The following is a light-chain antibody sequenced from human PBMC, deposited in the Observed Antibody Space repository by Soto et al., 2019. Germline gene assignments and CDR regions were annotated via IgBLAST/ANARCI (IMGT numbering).Light chain of an antibody. Sequence: EIVLLQSPGTLSLSPGERSTLSGRASQSVSNNYLAWYQHKPGQAPRLLIYGASNRATGIPDRFSGSGSGTDFTLTISSLEPEDFAVYYCQQRSNWPWTVGQGTKVDIK. CDR3: QQRSNWPWT. V-gene: IGKV3D-20*02. CDR2: GAS. J-gene: IGKJ1*01. CDR1: QSVSNNY.